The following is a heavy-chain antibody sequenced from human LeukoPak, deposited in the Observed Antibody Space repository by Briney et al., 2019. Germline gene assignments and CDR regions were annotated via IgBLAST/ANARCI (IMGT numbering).Heavy chain of an antibody. D-gene: IGHD6-13*01. CDR2: IYTSGST. V-gene: IGHV4-4*07. Sequence: SETLCLTCTVSGGSISSYYWSWIRQPAGKGLEWIGRIYTSGSTNYNPSLKSRVTMSVDTSKNQLSLKLSSVTAADTAVYYCARGQVGSSSWYGNYYYYMDVWGKGTTVTVSS. CDR1: GGSISSYY. J-gene: IGHJ6*03. CDR3: ARGQVGSSSWYGNYYYYMDV.